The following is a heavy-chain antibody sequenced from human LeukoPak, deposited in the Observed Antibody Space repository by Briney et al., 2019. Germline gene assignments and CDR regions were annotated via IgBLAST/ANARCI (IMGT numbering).Heavy chain of an antibody. CDR2: ISYDGSNK. CDR1: GFTFSSYA. Sequence: GGSLRLSCAASGFTFSSYAMHWVRQAPGKGLEWVAVISYDGSNKYYADSVKGRFTISRDNSKNTLYLQMNSLRAEDTAVYYCAREGVEGNYYGSGSPVDYWGQGTLVTVSS. CDR3: AREGVEGNYYGSGSPVDY. J-gene: IGHJ4*02. D-gene: IGHD3-10*01. V-gene: IGHV3-30*04.